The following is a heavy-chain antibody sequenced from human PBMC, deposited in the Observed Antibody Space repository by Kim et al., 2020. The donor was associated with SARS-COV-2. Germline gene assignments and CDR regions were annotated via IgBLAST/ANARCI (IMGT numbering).Heavy chain of an antibody. V-gene: IGHV5-10-1*01. D-gene: IGHD6-13*01. CDR3: ARDEGSRFWYAMDV. J-gene: IGHJ6*02. Sequence: SPSFQGHITISADKSISTAYLQWSSLKASDTATYYCARDEGSRFWYAMDVWGQGTTVTVSS.